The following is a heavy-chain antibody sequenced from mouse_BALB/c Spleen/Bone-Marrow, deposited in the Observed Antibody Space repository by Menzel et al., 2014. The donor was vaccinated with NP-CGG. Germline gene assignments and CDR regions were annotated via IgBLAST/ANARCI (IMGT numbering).Heavy chain of an antibody. CDR1: DYTFTSYW. J-gene: IGHJ4*01. CDR2: IDPSNSDT. D-gene: IGHD6-1*01. V-gene: IGHV1-74*01. CDR3: ARTFQPRRAMDY. Sequence: QVQLQQSGPELVRPGASVKMSCKASDYTFTSYWMHWVKQRPGQGLEWIGMIDPSNSDTRLKQKFKDKATLNVDKSSNTAYMHLSSLTSEDSAVYYCARTFQPRRAMDYWGQGSSVTVSS.